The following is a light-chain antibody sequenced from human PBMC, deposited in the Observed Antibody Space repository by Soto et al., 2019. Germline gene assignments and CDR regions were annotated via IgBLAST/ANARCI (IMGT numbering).Light chain of an antibody. V-gene: IGKV1-9*01. CDR3: QQLDTYPWT. CDR2: AAS. J-gene: IGKJ1*01. CDR1: QGIRSY. Sequence: IQLTQSPSSLSASVGDRVTITCRASQGIRSYLAWYQQEPGKAPKLLIYAASALQSGVPSRFSGSGSGTDFTLTISSLQAEDSATYYCQQLDTYPWTFGQGTKVDIK.